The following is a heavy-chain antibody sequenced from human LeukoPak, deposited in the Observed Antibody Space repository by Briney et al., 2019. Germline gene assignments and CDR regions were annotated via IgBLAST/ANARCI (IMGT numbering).Heavy chain of an antibody. CDR3: ARDPTGDGENDY. CDR2: TYYRSKWYN. CDR1: GDSVSSNSAA. D-gene: IGHD7-27*01. V-gene: IGHV6-1*01. Sequence: HSQTLSLTCAISGDSVSSNSAAWNCIRQSPSRGLEWLGRTYYRSKWYNNYAVSVKSRITISPDTSKNQFSLQLSSVTPEDTAVYYCARDPTGDGENDYWGQGTLVTVSS. J-gene: IGHJ4*02.